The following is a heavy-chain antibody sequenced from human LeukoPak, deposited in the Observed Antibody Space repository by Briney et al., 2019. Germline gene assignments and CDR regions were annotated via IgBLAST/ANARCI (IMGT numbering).Heavy chain of an antibody. J-gene: IGHJ6*02. CDR2: INHSGST. Sequence: SETLSLTCTVSGGSISSGGYYWSWIRQPPGKGLEWIGEINHSGSTNYNPSLKSRVTISVDTSKNQFSLRLSSVTAADTAVYYCATRDVWGQGTTVTVSS. V-gene: IGHV4-39*07. CDR3: ATRDV. CDR1: GGSISSGGYY.